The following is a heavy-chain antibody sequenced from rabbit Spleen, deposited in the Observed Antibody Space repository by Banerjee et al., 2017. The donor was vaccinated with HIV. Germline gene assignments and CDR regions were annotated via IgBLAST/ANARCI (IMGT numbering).Heavy chain of an antibody. D-gene: IGHD7-1*01. V-gene: IGHV1S40*01. Sequence: QQLVESGGGLVKPGASLTLTCKASGFSFSSGYYASWVRQAPGKGLEWIACIHAGSSNNIYYATWAKGRFTISKTSSTTVTLQMTSLTAADTATYFCARFYAGYGDFGYAAMWGPGTLVTVS. CDR1: GFSFSSGYY. CDR3: ARFYAGYGDFGYAAM. J-gene: IGHJ6*01. CDR2: IHAGSSNNI.